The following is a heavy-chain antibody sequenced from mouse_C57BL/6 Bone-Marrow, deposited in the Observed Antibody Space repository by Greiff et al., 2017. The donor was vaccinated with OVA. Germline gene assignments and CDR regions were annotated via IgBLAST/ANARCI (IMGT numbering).Heavy chain of an antibody. J-gene: IGHJ1*03. CDR3: ARHGGDWDSTLWYFDV. D-gene: IGHD4-1*01. CDR1: EYEFPSHD. V-gene: IGHV5-2*01. CDR2: INSDGGST. Sequence: EVQGVESGGGLVQPGESLKLSCESNEYEFPSHDMSWVRKTPEKRLELVAAINSDGGSTYYPDTMERRFIISSDNTKKTLYLQMSSLRSEDTALYYCARHGGDWDSTLWYFDVWGTGTTVTVSS.